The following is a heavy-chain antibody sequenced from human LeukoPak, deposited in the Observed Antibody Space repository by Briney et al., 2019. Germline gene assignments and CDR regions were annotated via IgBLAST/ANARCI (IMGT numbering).Heavy chain of an antibody. D-gene: IGHD6-19*01. V-gene: IGHV1-69*13. CDR2: IIPIFGTA. CDR1: GGTFSSYA. CDR3: ARGAAVAGTDYYYYMDV. Sequence: SVKVSCKASGGTFSSYAISWVRQAPGQGLEWMGGIIPIFGTANYAQKFQGRVTITADESTSTAYMELSSLRSEDTAVYYCARGAAVAGTDYYYYMDVWGKGTTVTVSS. J-gene: IGHJ6*03.